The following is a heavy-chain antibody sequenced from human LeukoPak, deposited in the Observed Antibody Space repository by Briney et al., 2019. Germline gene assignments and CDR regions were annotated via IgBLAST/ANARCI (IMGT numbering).Heavy chain of an antibody. J-gene: IGHJ4*02. Sequence: SETLSPTCVVSGGSITSDFWSWIRQPAGHRLQWLGRAFYRGGTYYNPSLKSRVTISVDTSKNQFSLKLSSVTAADTAVYYCAREGRDCSGGSCHPYFDYWGQGTLVTVSS. V-gene: IGHV4-4*07. CDR2: AFYRGGT. CDR3: AREGRDCSGGSCHPYFDY. D-gene: IGHD2-15*01. CDR1: GGSITSDF.